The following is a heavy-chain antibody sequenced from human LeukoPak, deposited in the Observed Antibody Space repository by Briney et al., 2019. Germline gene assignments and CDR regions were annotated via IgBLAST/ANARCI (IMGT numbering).Heavy chain of an antibody. D-gene: IGHD3-10*01. CDR3: ARDRGVRAPPGI. CDR2: IYHSGGT. CDR1: GGSINSYY. Sequence: SETLSLTCTVSGGSINSYYWSWIRQPPGKGLEWIGYIYHSGGTNYNPSLKSRVTVSVDMSKNQFSLKLSSVTAADTAVYYCARDRGVRAPPGIWGQGTMVTVSS. V-gene: IGHV4-59*01. J-gene: IGHJ3*02.